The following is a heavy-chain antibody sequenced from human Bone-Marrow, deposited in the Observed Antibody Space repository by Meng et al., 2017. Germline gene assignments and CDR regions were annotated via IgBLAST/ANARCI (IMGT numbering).Heavy chain of an antibody. Sequence: ASVKVSCKASGYTFTSYYMHWVRQAPGQGLEWMGIINPSGGSTSYAQKFQGRVTMTRDTSTSTVYMELSSLRSEDTAVYYCARPLFDSSGCCIDAFDIWGQGTMVTVSS. CDR1: GYTFTSYY. V-gene: IGHV1-46*01. J-gene: IGHJ3*02. CDR3: ARPLFDSSGCCIDAFDI. CDR2: INPSGGST. D-gene: IGHD6-19*01.